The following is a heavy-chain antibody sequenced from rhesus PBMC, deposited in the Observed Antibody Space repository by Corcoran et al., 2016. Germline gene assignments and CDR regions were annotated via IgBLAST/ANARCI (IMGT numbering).Heavy chain of an antibody. CDR3: ARVYGSSYWGSFDY. V-gene: IGHV4S10*01. CDR1: GGSISGSYR. Sequence: QVQLQESGPGVVKPSETLSLTCAVSGGSISGSYRWSWIRQPPGKGLEWIGYIYGSSRSTNYNPSLNSLVTSSKYTSKNQVSLKLSAVTAADTAVYECARVYGSSYWGSFDYWGQGVLVTVSS. CDR2: IYGSSRST. J-gene: IGHJ4*01. D-gene: IGHD4-29*01.